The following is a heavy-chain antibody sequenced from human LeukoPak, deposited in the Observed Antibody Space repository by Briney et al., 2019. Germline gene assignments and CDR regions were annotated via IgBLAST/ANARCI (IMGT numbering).Heavy chain of an antibody. CDR3: ARYYDSRTTFDY. Sequence: SETLSLTCTVSGGSISSGGYYWSWIRQHPGKGLEWIGYIYYSGSTYYNPSLKSRVTMSVDTSKNQFSLTLSSVTAVDTAVYHCARYYDSRTTFDYWGQGALVTVSS. CDR1: GGSISSGGYY. D-gene: IGHD3-22*01. J-gene: IGHJ4*02. V-gene: IGHV4-31*03. CDR2: IYYSGST.